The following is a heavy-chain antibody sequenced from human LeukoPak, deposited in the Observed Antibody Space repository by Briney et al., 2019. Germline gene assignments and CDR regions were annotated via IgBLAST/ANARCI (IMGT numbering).Heavy chain of an antibody. J-gene: IGHJ4*02. Sequence: GGSLRLSCAGSGFTFSTYWMHWVRQAPGKGLVWVSRIDRDGSVTWYADSVKGRFTISRDNAKNSLYLQMNSLRAEDTAVYYCARAGYYDSSGYYQCLDYWGQGTLVTVSS. CDR1: GFTFSTYW. D-gene: IGHD3-22*01. V-gene: IGHV3-74*01. CDR2: IDRDGSVT. CDR3: ARAGYYDSSGYYQCLDY.